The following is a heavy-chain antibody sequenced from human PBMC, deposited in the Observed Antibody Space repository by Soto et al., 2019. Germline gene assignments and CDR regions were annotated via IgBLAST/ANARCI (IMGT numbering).Heavy chain of an antibody. D-gene: IGHD2-15*01. CDR3: ASGLPRYCSGGSCYLDSS. J-gene: IGHJ4*02. Sequence: TSETLSLTCNFSGDSVSSGYWSWIRQPPGKGLEWIGCMYLGGSFNYNPSLASRVTLSVETSKDQFSMRLTSVTAADTAVYYCASGLPRYCSGGSCYLDSSWGQGTLVTVSS. CDR2: MYLGGSF. CDR1: GDSVSSGY. V-gene: IGHV4-59*02.